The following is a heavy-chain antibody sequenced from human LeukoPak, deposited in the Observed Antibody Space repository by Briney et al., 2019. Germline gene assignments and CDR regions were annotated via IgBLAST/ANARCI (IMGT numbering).Heavy chain of an antibody. CDR2: IYWDDDK. Sequence: GTTPVKPTQTPSLTCIFSGFSIRPDEGFSGWIRQPPGKALQSLPLIYWDDDKRYSPSLKSRLTITKDTSKNQVVLTMTNMDPVDTATYYCAHTGIVPAAMFDYWGQGTLVTVSS. J-gene: IGHJ4*02. CDR3: AHTGIVPAAMFDY. D-gene: IGHD2-2*01. CDR1: GFSIRPDEGF. V-gene: IGHV2-5*02.